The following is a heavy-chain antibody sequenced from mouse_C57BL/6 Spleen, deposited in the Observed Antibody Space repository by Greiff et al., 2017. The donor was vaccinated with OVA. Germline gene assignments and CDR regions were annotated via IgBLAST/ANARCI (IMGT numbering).Heavy chain of an antibody. CDR1: GFSLTSYA. J-gene: IGHJ1*03. D-gene: IGHD1-1*01. CDR3: ARAITTVVEDWYFDV. Sequence: VQVVESGPGLVAPSQSLSITCTVSGFSLTSYAISWVRQPPGKGLEWLGVIWTGGGTNYNSALKSRLSISKDNSKSQVFLKMNSLQTDDTARYYCARAITTVVEDWYFDVWGTGTTVTVSS. V-gene: IGHV2-9-1*01. CDR2: IWTGGGT.